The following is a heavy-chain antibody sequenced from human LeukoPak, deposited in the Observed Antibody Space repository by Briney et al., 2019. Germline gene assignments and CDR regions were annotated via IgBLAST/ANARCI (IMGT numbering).Heavy chain of an antibody. D-gene: IGHD3-16*01. CDR2: IYYSGST. V-gene: IGHV4-39*07. Sequence: SETLSLTCTVSGGSISSSSYYWGWIRQPPGKGLEWIGSIYYSGSTYYNPSLKSRVTISVDTSKNQFSLKLSSVTAADTAVYYCARIPNYDYVWGFDYWGQGTLVTVSS. J-gene: IGHJ4*02. CDR1: GGSISSSSYY. CDR3: ARIPNYDYVWGFDY.